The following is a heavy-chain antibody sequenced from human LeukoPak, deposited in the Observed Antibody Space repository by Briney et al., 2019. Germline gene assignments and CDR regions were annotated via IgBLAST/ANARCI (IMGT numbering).Heavy chain of an antibody. CDR1: GGSISSGGYS. Sequence: SQTLSLTCAVSGGSISSGGYSWSWIRQPPGKGLEWIGYIYHSGSTYYNPSLKSRVTISVDRSKNQFSLKPSSVTAADTAVYYCARSGVVVPAASNWFDPWGQGTLVTVSS. CDR2: IYHSGST. V-gene: IGHV4-30-2*01. J-gene: IGHJ5*02. D-gene: IGHD2-2*01. CDR3: ARSGVVVPAASNWFDP.